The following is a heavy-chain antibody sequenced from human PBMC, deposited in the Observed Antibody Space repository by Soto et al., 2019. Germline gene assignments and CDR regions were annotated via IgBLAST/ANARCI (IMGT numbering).Heavy chain of an antibody. Sequence: ASVKVSCKASGYTFTSYAMHWVRQAPGQRLEWMGWINAGNGNTKYSQKFQGRVTITRDTSASTAYMELSSLRSEDTAVYYCARDPGGEYQLRTSWFDPWGQGTLVTVSS. D-gene: IGHD2-2*01. CDR2: INAGNGNT. V-gene: IGHV1-3*01. CDR3: ARDPGGEYQLRTSWFDP. CDR1: GYTFTSYA. J-gene: IGHJ5*02.